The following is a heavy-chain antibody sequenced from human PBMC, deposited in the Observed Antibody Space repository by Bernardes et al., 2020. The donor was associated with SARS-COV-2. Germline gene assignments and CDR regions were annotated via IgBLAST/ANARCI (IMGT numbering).Heavy chain of an antibody. J-gene: IGHJ4*02. CDR3: ARELPEPLSDFWSGGCFDY. V-gene: IGHV3-30*01. CDR1: GFTFSSYA. D-gene: IGHD3-3*01. CDR2: ISYDGSNK. Sequence: GGSLRLSCAASGFTFSSYAMHWVRQAPGKGLEWVAVISYDGSNKYYADSVKGRFTISRDNSKNTLYLQMNSLRAEDTAVYYCARELPEPLSDFWSGGCFDYWGQGTLVTVSS.